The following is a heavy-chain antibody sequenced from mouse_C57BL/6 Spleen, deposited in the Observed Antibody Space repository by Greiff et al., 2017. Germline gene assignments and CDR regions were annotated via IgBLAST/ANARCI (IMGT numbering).Heavy chain of an antibody. V-gene: IGHV1-4*01. CDR2: INPSSGYT. CDR3: ARGVTTVVGNAMDY. D-gene: IGHD1-1*01. Sequence: QVQLQQSGAELARPGASVKMSCKASGYTFTSYTMHWVKQRPGQGLEWIGYINPSSGYTKYNQKFKDKATLTADKSSSTAYMQLSSLTSEDSAVYYCARGVTTVVGNAMDYWGQGTSVTVSS. J-gene: IGHJ4*01. CDR1: GYTFTSYT.